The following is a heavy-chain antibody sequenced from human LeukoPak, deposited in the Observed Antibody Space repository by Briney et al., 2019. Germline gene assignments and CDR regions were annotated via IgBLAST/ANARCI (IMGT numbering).Heavy chain of an antibody. CDR3: AKDAQRGFDYSNSLEH. V-gene: IGHV3-33*06. CDR2: IWNDGSNK. J-gene: IGHJ5*02. CDR1: GFTFSHYG. Sequence: GGSLRLSCATSGFTFSHYGMHWVRQAPGKGLEWVAVIWNDGSNKYYGGSVKGRFTISRDNSKNTLYLQMNSLTVEDTAVYYCAKDAQRGFDYSNSLEHWGQGTLVTVSS. D-gene: IGHD4-11*01.